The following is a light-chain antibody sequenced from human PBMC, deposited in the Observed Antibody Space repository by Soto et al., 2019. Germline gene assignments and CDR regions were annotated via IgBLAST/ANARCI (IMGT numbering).Light chain of an antibody. CDR1: PSVTNY. CDR2: GAS. V-gene: IGKV3-11*01. CDR3: QQRSNWPPLT. Sequence: EIVLTQSPATLSLSPGERATLSCRASPSVTNYLAWYQQKPGQPPRLLIYGASIRATGIPARFSGSGSGTDFTLTISSLEPEDFAVYYCQQRSNWPPLTFGGGTKVDIK. J-gene: IGKJ4*01.